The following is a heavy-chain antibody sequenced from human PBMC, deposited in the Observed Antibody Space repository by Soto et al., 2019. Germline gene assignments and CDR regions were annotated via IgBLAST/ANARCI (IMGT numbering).Heavy chain of an antibody. Sequence: QVQLVQSGAEVKKPGASVKVSCKASGYTFTSYGISWVRQAPGQGLEWMGWISAYNGNTNYAQKLQGRVTMTTDTATSTAYMELRSRRSDDTAVYYCARDPDSSGWYRGGGMDVWGQGTTVTVSS. J-gene: IGHJ6*02. CDR1: GYTFTSYG. V-gene: IGHV1-18*01. CDR2: ISAYNGNT. CDR3: ARDPDSSGWYRGGGMDV. D-gene: IGHD6-19*01.